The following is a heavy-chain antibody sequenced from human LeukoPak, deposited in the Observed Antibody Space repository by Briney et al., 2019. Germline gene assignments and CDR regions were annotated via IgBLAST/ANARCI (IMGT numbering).Heavy chain of an antibody. J-gene: IGHJ6*02. CDR1: GGSISSSSYY. CDR3: ARGPYYDSSTVFYYYGMDV. V-gene: IGHV4-39*07. Sequence: SETLSLTCTVPGGSISSSSYYWSWIRQPPGKGLEWIGEINHSGSTNYNPSLKSRVTISVDTSKNQFSLKLSSVTAADTAVYFCARGPYYDSSTVFYYYGMDVWGQGTTVTVSS. D-gene: IGHD3-22*01. CDR2: INHSGST.